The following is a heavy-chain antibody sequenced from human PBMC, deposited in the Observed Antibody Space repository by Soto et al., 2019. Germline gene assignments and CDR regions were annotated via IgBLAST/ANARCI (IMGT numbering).Heavy chain of an antibody. V-gene: IGHV4-59*08. D-gene: IGHD3-22*01. J-gene: IGHJ6*02. Sequence: SETLSLTCTVSGGSIGIYYWSWIRQPPGKGLEWIGHIYYTGSTNYNPSLKGRVTMSIDTSENQFSLKLRSGTAADTAVYYCARHYFDSSGYYFALGLDVWGQGTTVTVSS. CDR3: ARHYFDSSGYYFALGLDV. CDR1: GGSIGIYY. CDR2: IYYTGST.